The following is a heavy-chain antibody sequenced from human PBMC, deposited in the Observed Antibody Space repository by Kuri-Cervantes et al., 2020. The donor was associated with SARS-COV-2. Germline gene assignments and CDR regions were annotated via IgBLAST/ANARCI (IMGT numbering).Heavy chain of an antibody. CDR1: GYSISSGYY. V-gene: IGHV4-38-2*01. J-gene: IGHJ3*02. CDR3: ARAPDSFPMSGAFDI. Sequence: GSLRLSCAVSGYSISSGYYWGWIRQPPGKGLEWSGSIYHSGSTYYNPSLKSRVTISVDTSKNQFSLKLSSVTAADTAVYYCARAPDSFPMSGAFDIWGQGTMVTVSS. D-gene: IGHD3-10*02. CDR2: IYHSGST.